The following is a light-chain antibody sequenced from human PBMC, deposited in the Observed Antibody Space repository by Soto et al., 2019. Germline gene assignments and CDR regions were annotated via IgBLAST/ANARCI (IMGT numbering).Light chain of an antibody. Sequence: IVVSQSPSTLSVSPGERATLSCRASQSVSSNLAWYQQKPGQAPRLLISGASSRATGIPARFSGSGSGTEFTLTINSLQSEDFALYYCQQFHKWPRTFGQGTKVDIK. V-gene: IGKV3-15*01. CDR1: QSVSSN. CDR2: GAS. J-gene: IGKJ1*01. CDR3: QQFHKWPRT.